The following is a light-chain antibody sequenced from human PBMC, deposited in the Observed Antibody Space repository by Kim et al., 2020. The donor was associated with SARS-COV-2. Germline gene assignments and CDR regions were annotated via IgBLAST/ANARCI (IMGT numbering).Light chain of an antibody. CDR2: EDT. J-gene: IGLJ2*01. CDR3: QAWDSSTVV. V-gene: IGLV3-1*01. Sequence: VSPGKTATITCSGDKLGEKYACWYQQKPGLSPVVVIYEDTKRPPGIPERFSGSNSGNTVTLTISGTQAMDEAAYYCQAWDSSTVVFGGGTKLTVL. CDR1: KLGEKY.